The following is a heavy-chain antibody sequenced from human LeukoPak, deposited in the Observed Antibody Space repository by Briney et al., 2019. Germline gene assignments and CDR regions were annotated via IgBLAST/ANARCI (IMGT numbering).Heavy chain of an antibody. V-gene: IGHV3-7*01. J-gene: IGHJ4*02. CDR2: IKQKGIER. CDR3: ARDSY. CDR1: GFTFNTYW. Sequence: GGSLRLSCAASGFTFNTYWMNWVRQAPGKGLEWVASIKQKGIERYYVDSVKGRFTISRDNAKNSLLLQMNSLRAEDTAVYYCARDSYWGQGTLVTVSS.